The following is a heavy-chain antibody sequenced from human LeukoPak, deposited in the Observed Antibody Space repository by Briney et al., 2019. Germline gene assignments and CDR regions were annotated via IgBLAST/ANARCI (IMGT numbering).Heavy chain of an antibody. CDR2: IYYSGST. Sequence: PSETLSLTCTVSGGSISSSSYYWGWIRQPPGKGLEWIGSIYYSGSTYYNPSLKSRVTISVDTSKNQFSLKLSSVTAADTAVYYCARHLGIAELKTDPWGQGTLVTVSS. D-gene: IGHD6-13*01. V-gene: IGHV4-39*01. CDR3: ARHLGIAELKTDP. J-gene: IGHJ5*02. CDR1: GGSISSSSYY.